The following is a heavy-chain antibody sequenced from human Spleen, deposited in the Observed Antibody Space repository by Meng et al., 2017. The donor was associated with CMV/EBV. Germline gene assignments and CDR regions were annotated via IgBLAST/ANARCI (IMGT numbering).Heavy chain of an antibody. CDR1: GFTFSSYE. CDR2: ISSSGSTI. Sequence: GESLKISCAASGFTFSSYEMNWVRQAPGKGLEWVSYISSSGSTIYYADSVKGRFTISRDNAKNSLYLQMNSLRAEDTAVYYCASFYDSSGYYYVGWDYWGQGTRVTVSS. D-gene: IGHD3-22*01. J-gene: IGHJ4*02. CDR3: ASFYDSSGYYYVGWDY. V-gene: IGHV3-48*03.